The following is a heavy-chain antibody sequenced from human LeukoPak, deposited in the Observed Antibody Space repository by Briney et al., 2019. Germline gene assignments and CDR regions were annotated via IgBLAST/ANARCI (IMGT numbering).Heavy chain of an antibody. Sequence: GGSLRLSCAASGFTFSSYAMYWVRQAPGKGLEWVALISFDGRNKYYVDSVKGRFSISRDNSQNTLYLQMNSLRAEDTAVYYCAKNGQSGFSFDPWGQGTLVTVSS. J-gene: IGHJ5*02. D-gene: IGHD3-3*01. CDR2: ISFDGRNK. CDR1: GFTFSSYA. V-gene: IGHV3-30-3*02. CDR3: AKNGQSGFSFDP.